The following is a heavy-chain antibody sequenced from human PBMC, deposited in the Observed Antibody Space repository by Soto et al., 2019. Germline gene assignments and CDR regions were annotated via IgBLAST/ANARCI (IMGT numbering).Heavy chain of an antibody. CDR3: ARRGDNWNDSYGMDV. Sequence: PWATLSLTCTGVGASIHSSSCYWVWSGQPPGKGLEWIGSIYYSGSTYYNPSLKSRVTISVDTSKNQFSLKLSSVTAADTAVYYCARRGDNWNDSYGMDVWGQGTTVT. D-gene: IGHD1-1*01. CDR2: IYYSGST. CDR1: GASIHSSSCY. V-gene: IGHV4-39*01. J-gene: IGHJ6*02.